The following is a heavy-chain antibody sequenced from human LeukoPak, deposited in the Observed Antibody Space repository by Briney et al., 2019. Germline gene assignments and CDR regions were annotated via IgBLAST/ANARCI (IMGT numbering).Heavy chain of an antibody. J-gene: IGHJ4*02. V-gene: IGHV1-18*01. D-gene: IGHD2-2*01. CDR1: GYTFTSYG. Sequence: VXVSXKASGYTFTSYGISWVRQAPGQGLEWMGWISAYNGNTNYAQKLQGRVTMTTDTSTSTAYMELRSLRSDDTAVYYCARDGSGRLVPAGIFDYWGQGSPVTVSS. CDR2: ISAYNGNT. CDR3: ARDGSGRLVPAGIFDY.